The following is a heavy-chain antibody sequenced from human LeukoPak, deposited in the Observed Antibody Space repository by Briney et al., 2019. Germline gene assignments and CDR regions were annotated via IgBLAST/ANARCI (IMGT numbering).Heavy chain of an antibody. CDR3: ARDSIYYDSSGYYRY. J-gene: IGHJ4*02. Sequence: GGSLRLSCAASGFTFSSYWMSWVRQAPGKGLEWVANIKQEGSEKYYVDSVKGRFTISRDNAKNSLYLQMNSLRAEDTAAYYCARDSIYYDSSGYYRYWGQGTLVTVSS. V-gene: IGHV3-7*01. CDR1: GFTFSSYW. D-gene: IGHD3-22*01. CDR2: IKQEGSEK.